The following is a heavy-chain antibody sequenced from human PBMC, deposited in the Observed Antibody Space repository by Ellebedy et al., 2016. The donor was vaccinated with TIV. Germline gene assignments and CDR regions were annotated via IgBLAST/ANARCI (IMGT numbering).Heavy chain of an antibody. V-gene: IGHV4-38-2*02. CDR3: AKHRPPGFDP. Sequence: SETLSLXXTVSGYSISSGYYWGWIRQPPGKGLEWIGSIYHSGSTYYNPSLKSRVTISVDTSKNQFSLKLSSVTAADTAVYYCAKHRPPGFDPWGQGTLVTVSS. J-gene: IGHJ5*02. CDR1: GYSISSGYY. CDR2: IYHSGST.